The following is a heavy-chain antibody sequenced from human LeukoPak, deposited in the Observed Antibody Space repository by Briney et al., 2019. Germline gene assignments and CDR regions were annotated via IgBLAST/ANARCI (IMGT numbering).Heavy chain of an antibody. CDR3: ARLTGRQYYFDY. J-gene: IGHJ4*02. CDR2: IFPDDSDT. CDR1: GHSFGTYW. Sequence: GESLKISCKGSGHSFGTYWFAWVRQMPGKGLEWMGIIFPDDSDTRYSPSFQGQVTISADKSISTAYLQWSSLKASDTAMYYCARLTGRQYYFDYWGQGTLVTVSS. V-gene: IGHV5-51*01. D-gene: IGHD3-9*01.